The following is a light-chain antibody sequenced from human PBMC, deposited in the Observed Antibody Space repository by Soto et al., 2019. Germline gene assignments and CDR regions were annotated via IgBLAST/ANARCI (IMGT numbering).Light chain of an antibody. J-gene: IGKJ2*01. CDR1: EDITNY. CDR2: DAY. CDR3: QQYGNLPLT. V-gene: IGKV1-33*01. Sequence: DIYMAQSPSSLSASVGDRVTITCHASEDITNYLNWYQQKPGKAPKLLIYDAYSLETGVPLRFTGGGSGTNFTFTISGLQPEDIASYDCQQYGNLPLTFGQGTMVEFK.